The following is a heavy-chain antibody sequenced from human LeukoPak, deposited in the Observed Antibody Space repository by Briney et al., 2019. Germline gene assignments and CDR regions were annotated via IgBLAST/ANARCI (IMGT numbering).Heavy chain of an antibody. Sequence: SETLSLTCAVSGYSISSGYYWGWIRQPPGKGLEWIGSIYHSGSTYYNPSLKSRVTISVDTSKNQCSLKLSSVTAADTAVYYCARRRGRSYDILTGNSDYFDYWGQGTLVTVSS. J-gene: IGHJ4*02. D-gene: IGHD3-9*01. CDR2: IYHSGST. V-gene: IGHV4-38-2*01. CDR1: GYSISSGYY. CDR3: ARRRGRSYDILTGNSDYFDY.